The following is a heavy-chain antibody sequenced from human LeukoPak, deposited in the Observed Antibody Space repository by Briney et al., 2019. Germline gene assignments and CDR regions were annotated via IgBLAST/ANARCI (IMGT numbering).Heavy chain of an antibody. Sequence: PSQTLSLTCTVSGGSISSGGYYWSWIRQPPGKGLEWIGYIYHSGSTYYNPSLKSRVTISVDTSKNQFSLKLSSVTAADTAVYYCASRSHIWFGELGFDPWGQGTLVTVSS. D-gene: IGHD3-10*01. CDR2: IYHSGST. CDR1: GGSISSGGYY. CDR3: ASRSHIWFGELGFDP. V-gene: IGHV4-30-2*01. J-gene: IGHJ5*02.